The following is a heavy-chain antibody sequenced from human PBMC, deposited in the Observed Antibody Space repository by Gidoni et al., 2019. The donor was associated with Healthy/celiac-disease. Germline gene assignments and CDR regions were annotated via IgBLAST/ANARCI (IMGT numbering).Heavy chain of an antibody. J-gene: IGHJ3*02. CDR1: GGSISSSSYY. CDR2: IYYSGST. CDR3: ARQRVLLGSPSDFDI. Sequence: QLQLQESGPGLVKPSETLSPTCTVSGGSISSSSYYWGWIRPPPGNGLECIGSIYYSGSTYYNPSLKSRVTISVYTSKNQFSLKLSSVTAADTAVYYCARQRVLLGSPSDFDIWGQGTMVTVSS. D-gene: IGHD1-26*01. V-gene: IGHV4-39*01.